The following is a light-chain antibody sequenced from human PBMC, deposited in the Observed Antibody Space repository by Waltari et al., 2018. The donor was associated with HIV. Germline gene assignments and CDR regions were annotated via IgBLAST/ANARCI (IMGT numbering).Light chain of an antibody. CDR3: AALDDSLIDQVV. J-gene: IGLJ2*01. Sequence: QSVLTQPPSASGTPGQRVTISCSGSSSNVGNNYVYWYQKIPGTAPKLLISINNQRPSGVPDRFSASKSGTSASLAISGLRSEDEADYYCAALDDSLIDQVVFGGGTKLTVL. CDR2: INN. CDR1: SSNVGNNY. V-gene: IGLV1-47*01.